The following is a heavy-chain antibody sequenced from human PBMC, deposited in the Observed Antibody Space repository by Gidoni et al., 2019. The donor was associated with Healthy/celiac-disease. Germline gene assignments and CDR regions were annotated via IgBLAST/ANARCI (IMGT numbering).Heavy chain of an antibody. CDR2: ISGSGGST. V-gene: IGHV3-23*04. J-gene: IGHJ6*02. Sequence: EVQLVESGGGLVQPGGSLRLSCAASGSTFSRYAMSWVRQAPGKGLEWVSAISGSGGSTYYADSVKGRLTISRDNSKNTLYLQMNSLRAEDTAVYYCAKGVTPGISWYYYYGMDVWGQGTTVTVSS. CDR1: GSTFSRYA. CDR3: AKGVTPGISWYYYYGMDV. D-gene: IGHD3-3*02.